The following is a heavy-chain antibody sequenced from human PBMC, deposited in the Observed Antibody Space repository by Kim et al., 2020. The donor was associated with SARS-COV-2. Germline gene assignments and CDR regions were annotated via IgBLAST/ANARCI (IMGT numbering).Heavy chain of an antibody. Sequence: SETLSLTCSVSGAFVTTYYWRWIRQPPGKGLEWIGYFYYTGNINYNPSLKSRVTIPGDTSNNQFSLKLSSVTAADTALYYCARHGSSYQYFFDYWVQGSL. D-gene: IGHD6-13*01. J-gene: IGHJ4*02. CDR3: ARHGSSYQYFFDY. V-gene: IGHV4-59*02. CDR2: FYYTGNI. CDR1: GAFVTTYY.